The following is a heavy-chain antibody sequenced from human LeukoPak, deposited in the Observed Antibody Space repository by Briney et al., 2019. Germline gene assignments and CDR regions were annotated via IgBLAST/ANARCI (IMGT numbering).Heavy chain of an antibody. V-gene: IGHV3-30*04. D-gene: IGHD3-10*01. Sequence: AGRSLRLSCAASGFTFSSYAMHWVRPAPGKGLEWVAVISYDGSNKYYADSVKGRFTISRDNSKNTLYLQMNSLRAEDTAVYYCARVSFGAFDIWGQGTMVTVSS. CDR2: ISYDGSNK. J-gene: IGHJ3*02. CDR3: ARVSFGAFDI. CDR1: GFTFSSYA.